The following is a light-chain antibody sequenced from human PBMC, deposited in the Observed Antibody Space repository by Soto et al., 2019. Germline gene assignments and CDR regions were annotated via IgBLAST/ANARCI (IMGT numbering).Light chain of an antibody. Sequence: DIVMTQSPDSLAVSLGERATINCKSSQSVLSTSNNKNYVAWFLQKPGQPPKVLVSWASTRESGVPDRFSGSGSGTDFTLTISSLQAEDVAVYYCHQYYSIPFTFGPGTKLDIK. CDR2: WAS. J-gene: IGKJ3*01. CDR3: HQYYSIPFT. V-gene: IGKV4-1*01. CDR1: QSVLSTSNNKNY.